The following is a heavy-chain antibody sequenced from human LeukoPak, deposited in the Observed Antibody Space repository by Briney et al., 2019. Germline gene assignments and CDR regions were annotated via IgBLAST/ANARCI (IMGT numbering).Heavy chain of an antibody. CDR2: IGGSGGDT. CDR3: AKESRGYNRPIDY. CDR1: GFTFYNYA. Sequence: GGSLGLSCAGSGFTFYNYAMNWVRQAPGKGLEWVSSIGGSGGDTYYADSVKGRFTISRDNSKNSLYLQMNSLRVDDTAIYYCAKESRGYNRPIDYWGQGTLVTVSS. J-gene: IGHJ4*02. V-gene: IGHV3-23*01. D-gene: IGHD3-22*01.